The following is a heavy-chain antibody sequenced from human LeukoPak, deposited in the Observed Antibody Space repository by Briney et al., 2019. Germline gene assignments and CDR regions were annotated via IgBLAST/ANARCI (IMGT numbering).Heavy chain of an antibody. D-gene: IGHD3-10*01. CDR3: ARVSLLWSGEPNYFYGLDV. J-gene: IGHJ6*02. CDR1: GYSFTAYS. CDR2: INAGNGRT. V-gene: IGHV1-3*01. Sequence: ASVKVSCKASGYSFTAYSIHWVRQAPGQRLEWMGWINAGNGRTKYSQKFQGRVTIVSDTFANTAYMELSGLRSEDTAVYFCARVSLLWSGEPNYFYGLDVWGQGTTVTVSS.